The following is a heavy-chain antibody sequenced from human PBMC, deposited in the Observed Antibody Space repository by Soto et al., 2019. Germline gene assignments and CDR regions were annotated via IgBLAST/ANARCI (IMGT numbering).Heavy chain of an antibody. V-gene: IGHV1-69*08. Sequence: QVQLVQSGAEVKKPGSSVKVSCKASGGTFSSYTISWVRQAPGQGLEWMGRIIPILGIANYAQKFQGRVTITADKSTSTAYMELSSLRSEDTAVYYCARDRQSLNYYDSSGYFDYWGQGTLVTVSS. J-gene: IGHJ4*02. CDR2: IIPILGIA. CDR1: GGTFSSYT. D-gene: IGHD3-22*01. CDR3: ARDRQSLNYYDSSGYFDY.